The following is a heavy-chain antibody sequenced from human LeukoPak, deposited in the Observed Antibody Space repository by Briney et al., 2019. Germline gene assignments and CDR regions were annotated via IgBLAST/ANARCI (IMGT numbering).Heavy chain of an antibody. V-gene: IGHV4-39*07. CDR2: IYYSGST. CDR1: GGSISSSSYY. J-gene: IGHJ6*02. D-gene: IGHD6-13*01. CDR3: ARGRLTDSSQQLVLGMDV. Sequence: PSETLSLTCTVSGGSISSSSYYWGWIPQPPGKGLEWIGSIYYSGSTYYNPSLKSRVTISVDTSKNQFSLKLSSVTAADTAVYYCARGRLTDSSQQLVLGMDVWGQGTTVTVSS.